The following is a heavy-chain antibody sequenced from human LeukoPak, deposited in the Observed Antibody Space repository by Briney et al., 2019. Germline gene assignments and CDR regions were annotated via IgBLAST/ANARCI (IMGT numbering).Heavy chain of an antibody. CDR1: GGSISSYY. CDR3: ARSGYYDSSGYYPYNWFDP. D-gene: IGHD3-22*01. V-gene: IGHV4-59*08. CDR2: IYYSGST. Sequence: SETLSLTCTVSGGSISSYYWSWIRQPPGKGLEWIGYIYYSGSTNYNPSLKSRVTISVDTSKNQFSLKLSSVTAADTAVYYCARSGYYDSSGYYPYNWFDPWGQGTLVTVSS. J-gene: IGHJ5*02.